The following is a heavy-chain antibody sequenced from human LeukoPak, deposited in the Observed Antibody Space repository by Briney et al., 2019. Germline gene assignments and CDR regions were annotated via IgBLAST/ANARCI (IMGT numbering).Heavy chain of an antibody. Sequence: GGSLRLSCAVSGFTVTTNYMNWVRQAPGKGLEWVSVIYSGGSTYSADSVKGRFTISRDNSKNTLFLQMNSLRAEDTAEYYCARVRYYGSGSPDQNYGLDVWGQGTTVTVSS. CDR3: ARVRYYGSGSPDQNYGLDV. CDR1: GFTVTTNY. J-gene: IGHJ6*02. D-gene: IGHD3-10*01. CDR2: IYSGGST. V-gene: IGHV3-66*01.